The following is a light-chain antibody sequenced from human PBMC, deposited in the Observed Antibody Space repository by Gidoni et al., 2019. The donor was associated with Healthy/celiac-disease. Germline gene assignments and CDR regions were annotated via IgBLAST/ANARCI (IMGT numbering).Light chain of an antibody. J-gene: IGKJ5*01. CDR3: QQYYSTPIT. CDR2: WAS. Sequence: DILMPHSPDSLAVSLGERATINCKSSQSVLYSSNNKNYLAWYQQKPGQPPKLLIYWASTRESGVPDRFSGSGSGTDFTLTISSLQAEDVAVYYCQQYYSTPITFGQXTRLEIK. CDR1: QSVLYSSNNKNY. V-gene: IGKV4-1*01.